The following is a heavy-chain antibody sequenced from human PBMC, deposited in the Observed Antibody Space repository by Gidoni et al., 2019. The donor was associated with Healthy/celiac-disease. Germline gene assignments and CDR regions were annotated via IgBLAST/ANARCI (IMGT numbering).Heavy chain of an antibody. D-gene: IGHD1-7*01. CDR3: ARDEVKLELRDAFDI. Sequence: QVQLVQSGAEVQKPGSSVKVSCKASGGPFRSYAIRWVRPAPGQGLEWMGGVIPIFGTANYAQKFQGRVTITADESTSTAYMELSSLRSEDTAVYYCARDEVKLELRDAFDIWGQGTMVTVSS. CDR1: GGPFRSYA. V-gene: IGHV1-69*01. J-gene: IGHJ3*02. CDR2: VIPIFGTA.